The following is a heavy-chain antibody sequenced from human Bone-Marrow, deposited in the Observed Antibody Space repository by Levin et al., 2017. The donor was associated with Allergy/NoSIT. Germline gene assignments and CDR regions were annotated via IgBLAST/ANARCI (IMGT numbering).Heavy chain of an antibody. J-gene: IGHJ4*02. CDR1: GFTFSRFW. CDR3: ARDTSPLYYESSGYLNPYFDF. V-gene: IGHV3-7*01. Sequence: GGSLRLSCAASGFTFSRFWMSWVRQAPGKGLEWVANIKQDGIEKYYVDSLRGRFTISRDNAKNSLYLQMNSLRPEDTAMYYCARDTSPLYYESSGYLNPYFDFWGQGIQVTVSS. CDR2: IKQDGIEK. D-gene: IGHD3-22*01.